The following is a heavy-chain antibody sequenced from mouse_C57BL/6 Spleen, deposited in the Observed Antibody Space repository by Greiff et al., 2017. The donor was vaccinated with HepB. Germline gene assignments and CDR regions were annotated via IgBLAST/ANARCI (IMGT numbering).Heavy chain of an antibody. J-gene: IGHJ1*03. CDR2: IYPSDSET. D-gene: IGHD1-3*01. CDR3: ARGLYKGYFDV. Sequence: VQLKQPGAELVRPGSSVKLSCKASGYTFTSYWMDWVKQRPGQGLEWIGNIYPSDSETHYNQKFKDKATLTVDKSSSTAYMQLSSLTSEDSAVYYCARGLYKGYFDVWGTGTTVTVSS. V-gene: IGHV1-61*01. CDR1: GYTFTSYW.